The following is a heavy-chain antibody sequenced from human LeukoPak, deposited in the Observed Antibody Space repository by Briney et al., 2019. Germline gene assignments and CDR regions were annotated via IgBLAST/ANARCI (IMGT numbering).Heavy chain of an antibody. V-gene: IGHV3-23*01. D-gene: IGHD2-2*01. CDR3: ARGGGYCSSTTCYGGLV. Sequence: GGSLRLSCAASGFTFSSYAMSWVRQAPGKGLEWVSGLSGSGGNTIYADSVKGRFTISRDNSKNTLYLQMNSLRAEDTAVYYCARGGGYCSSTTCYGGLVWGQGTLVTVSS. J-gene: IGHJ4*02. CDR2: LSGSGGNT. CDR1: GFTFSSYA.